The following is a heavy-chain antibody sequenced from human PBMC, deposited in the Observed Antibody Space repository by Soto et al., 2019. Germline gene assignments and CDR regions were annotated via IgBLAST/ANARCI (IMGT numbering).Heavy chain of an antibody. CDR3: GRLVVAGTADYFDY. D-gene: IGHD6-19*01. CDR2: VYPGDSDA. J-gene: IGHJ4*02. CDR1: VYTFTNYW. V-gene: IGHV5-51*01. Sequence: PGESLKISCQGSVYTFTNYWIGWVRQMPGKGLEWMGIVYPGDSDARYSPSFQGQVTISVDKSITTAYLQWNNLKASDTAMYYCGRLVVAGTADYFDYWGQGSLVTVSS.